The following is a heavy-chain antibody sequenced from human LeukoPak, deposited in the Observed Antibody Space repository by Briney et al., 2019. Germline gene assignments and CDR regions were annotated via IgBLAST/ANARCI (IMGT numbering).Heavy chain of an antibody. J-gene: IGHJ1*01. CDR1: GGTFSSYT. CDR2: IIPIFGTP. V-gene: IGHV1-69*13. D-gene: IGHD2-2*01. CDR3: ASAAINREYFQH. Sequence: SVKVSCKASGGTFSSYTINWVRQAPGQGLEWMGGIIPIFGTPKYAQKFQGRVTITADESTSTAYMELSSLRSEDTAVYYCASAAINREYFQHWGQGTLVTVSS.